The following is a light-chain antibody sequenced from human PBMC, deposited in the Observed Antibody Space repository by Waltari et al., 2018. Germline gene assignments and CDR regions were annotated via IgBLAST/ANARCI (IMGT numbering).Light chain of an antibody. CDR2: KAT. CDR1: SGSLSTTSY. CDR3: ARYMGSGIWG. Sequence: QTVVTQEPSLSVSPGGTVTLTCALSSGSLSTTSYATWYQQTPGQPPRTLVYKATARSPGVPDRFSGSILGNTAALTISGAQADDESDYCCARYMGSGIWGFGGGTRLTVL. V-gene: IGLV8-61*01. J-gene: IGLJ3*02.